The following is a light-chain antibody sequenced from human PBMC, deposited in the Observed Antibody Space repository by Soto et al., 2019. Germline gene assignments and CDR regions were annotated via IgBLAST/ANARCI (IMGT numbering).Light chain of an antibody. V-gene: IGKV1-9*01. Sequence: ILLTQSPSSLSASVGDRVTITCRASQGIDTSLAWYQQKPGKAPKLLIYAASNFQSGVPSRFSGSGSGTHFTLTISSLQPEDFAVYYCQQYNNWPPVTFGQGTKVDI. CDR3: QQYNNWPPVT. J-gene: IGKJ1*01. CDR2: AAS. CDR1: QGIDTS.